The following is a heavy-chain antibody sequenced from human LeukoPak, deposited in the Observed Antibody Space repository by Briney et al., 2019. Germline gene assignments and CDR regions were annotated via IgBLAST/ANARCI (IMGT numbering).Heavy chain of an antibody. D-gene: IGHD3-3*01. CDR1: GGSISSSSYY. CDR2: IYYSGST. CDR3: ARRHDFWSGYPFPFDY. V-gene: IGHV4-39*01. Sequence: SETLSLTCTVSGGSISSSSYYWGWIRQPPGKGLEWIGSIYYSGSTYYNPSLKSRVTISVDTSKNQFSLKLSSVTAADTAVYYCARRHDFWSGYPFPFDYWGQGTLVTASS. J-gene: IGHJ4*02.